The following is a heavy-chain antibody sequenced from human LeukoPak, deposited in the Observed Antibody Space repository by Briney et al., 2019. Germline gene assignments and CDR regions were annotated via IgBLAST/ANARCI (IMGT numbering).Heavy chain of an antibody. CDR2: INPSGGST. CDR3: ARDREGPTVTTSKPSYYYYGMDV. V-gene: IGHV1-46*01. J-gene: IGHJ6*02. Sequence: ASVKVSCKASGYTFTSYYMHWVRQAPGQGLEWMGIINPSGGSTSYAQKFQGRVTMTRDTSTSTVYMELSSLRSEDTAVYYCARDREGPTVTTSKPSYYYYGMDVWGQGTTVTVSS. CDR1: GYTFTSYY. D-gene: IGHD4-17*01.